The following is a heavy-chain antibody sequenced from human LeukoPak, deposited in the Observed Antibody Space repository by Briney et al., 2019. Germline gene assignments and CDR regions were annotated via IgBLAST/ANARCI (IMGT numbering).Heavy chain of an antibody. CDR3: ARRPMGSGSPFDY. Sequence: SETLSLTCTVSGASISSSSYSWGWIRQPPGKGLEWIGNIYYRGSTYYNPSLKSRVTISVDTSKNQFSLKLSSVTAADTALYYCARRPMGSGSPFDYWGQGTLVTVSS. CDR2: IYYRGST. V-gene: IGHV4-39*01. J-gene: IGHJ4*02. D-gene: IGHD3-10*01. CDR1: GASISSSSYS.